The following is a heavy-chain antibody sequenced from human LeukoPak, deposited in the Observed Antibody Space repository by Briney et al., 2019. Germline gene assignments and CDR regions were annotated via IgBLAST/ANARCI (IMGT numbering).Heavy chain of an antibody. CDR1: GGTLSSYA. V-gene: IGHV1-69*13. Sequence: SVKVSCKASGGTLSSYAISWVRQAPGQGLEWMGGIIPIFGTANYAQKFQGRVTITADESTSTAYMELSSLRSEDTAVYYCARRLLWFGEHLPDWGQGTLVTVSS. J-gene: IGHJ4*02. D-gene: IGHD3-10*01. CDR2: IIPIFGTA. CDR3: ARRLLWFGEHLPD.